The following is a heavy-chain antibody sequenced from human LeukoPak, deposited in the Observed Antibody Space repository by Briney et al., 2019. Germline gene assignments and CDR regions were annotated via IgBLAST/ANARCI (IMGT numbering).Heavy chain of an antibody. D-gene: IGHD6-13*01. CDR2: ISWNSGSI. CDR1: GFTFDDYA. V-gene: IGHV3-9*01. J-gene: IGHJ6*02. Sequence: GGSLRLSCAASGFTFDDYAMHWVRQAPGKGLKWVSGISWNSGSIGYADSVKGRFTISRDNAKNSLYLQMNSLRAEDTALYYCAKDSSSWYRSMDVWGQGTTVTVSS. CDR3: AKDSSSWYRSMDV.